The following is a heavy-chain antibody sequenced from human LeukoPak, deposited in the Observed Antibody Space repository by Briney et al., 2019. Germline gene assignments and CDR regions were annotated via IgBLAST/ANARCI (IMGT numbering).Heavy chain of an antibody. CDR3: AKDQSSWYNFDY. D-gene: IGHD6-13*01. CDR1: GFTFSNYA. J-gene: IGHJ4*02. Sequence: GGSLRLPCAASGFTFSNYAMHWVRQAPGKGLQWVAFIRYDGSDKFYADSVKGRFTISRDNSKNTLYLQMNSLRAEDTALYYCAKDQSSWYNFDYWGQGTLVTVSS. CDR2: IRYDGSDK. V-gene: IGHV3-30*02.